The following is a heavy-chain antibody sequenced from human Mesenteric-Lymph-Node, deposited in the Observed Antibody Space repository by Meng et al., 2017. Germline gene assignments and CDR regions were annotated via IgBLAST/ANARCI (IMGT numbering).Heavy chain of an antibody. D-gene: IGHD3-22*01. CDR3: ARVPPMIVVVSAFDI. J-gene: IGHJ3*02. CDR1: GGSFSGYY. Sequence: SETLSLTCAVYGGSFSGYYWSWIRQPPGKGLEWIGEINHSGSTNYNPSLKSRVTISVDTSKNQFSLKLSSVTAADTAVYYCARVPPMIVVVSAFDIWGQGTMVTVSS. CDR2: INHSGST. V-gene: IGHV4-34*01.